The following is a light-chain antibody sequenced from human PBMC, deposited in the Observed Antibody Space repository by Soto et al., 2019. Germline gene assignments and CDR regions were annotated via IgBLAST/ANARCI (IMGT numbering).Light chain of an antibody. Sequence: EIVLTQSPGTLSLSPGERATLSCRASQSVSSSYLAWYQQNPGQAPRLLIYGASSRATGIPDRFSGSGSGTDFTLTISRLEPADFAVYYCQQYDSSPLTFGGGTKVEIK. CDR1: QSVSSSY. CDR3: QQYDSSPLT. V-gene: IGKV3-20*01. CDR2: GAS. J-gene: IGKJ4*01.